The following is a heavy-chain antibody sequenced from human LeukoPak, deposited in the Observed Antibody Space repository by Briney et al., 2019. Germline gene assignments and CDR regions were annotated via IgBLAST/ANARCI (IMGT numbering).Heavy chain of an antibody. Sequence: ASVKVSCKASGYTFTSYGISWVRQAPGQGLEWMGWISAYNGNTNYAEKFQGRVTMTRDTSISTAYMELSGLRSDDTAVYYCARDLLRGYSGCDYVEGPPGVWGQGTLVTVSS. CDR3: ARDLLRGYSGCDYVEGPPGV. CDR2: ISAYNGNT. J-gene: IGHJ4*02. D-gene: IGHD5-12*01. CDR1: GYTFTSYG. V-gene: IGHV1-18*01.